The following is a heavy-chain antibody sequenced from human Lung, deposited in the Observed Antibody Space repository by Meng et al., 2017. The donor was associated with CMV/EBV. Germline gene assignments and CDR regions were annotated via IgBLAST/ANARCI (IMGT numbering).Heavy chain of an antibody. CDR1: GFTFSSYA. CDR2: ISYDGSNK. CDR3: ADMGEWLAN. J-gene: IGHJ4*02. Sequence: QVQLVESGGGVVQPGRXXRLSCAASGFTFSSYAMHWVRQAPGKGLEWVAVISYDGSNKYYADSMKGRFTISRDNSKNTLYLQMNSLRAEDTAVYYCADMGEWLANWGQGTLVTVSS. D-gene: IGHD6-19*01. V-gene: IGHV3-30-3*01.